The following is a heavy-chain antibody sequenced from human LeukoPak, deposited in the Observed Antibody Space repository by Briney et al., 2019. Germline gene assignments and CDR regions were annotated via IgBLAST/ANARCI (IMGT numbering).Heavy chain of an antibody. CDR2: TKSVGST. CDR1: VFPFSSYC. CDR3: ARAPSEIGGYYPEYFRH. Sequence: PGRSLRLSCAASVFPFSSYCMHWVGQAPGKGLVWVARTKSVGSTNYADSVKGRFTISRDNAKNTVSLQMNSLRAEDTGVYYCARAPSEIGGYYPEYFRHWGQGTLVTVSS. V-gene: IGHV3-74*01. J-gene: IGHJ1*01. D-gene: IGHD3-22*01.